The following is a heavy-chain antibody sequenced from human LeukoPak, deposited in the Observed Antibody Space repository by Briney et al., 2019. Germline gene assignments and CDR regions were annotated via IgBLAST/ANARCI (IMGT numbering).Heavy chain of an antibody. CDR1: GGSISSYY. CDR2: IYYSGST. Sequence: SETLSLTCTVSGGSISSYYWSWIRQPPGKGLEWIGYIYYSGSTYYNPSLKSRVTISVDTSKNQFSLKLSSVTAADTAVYYCARGPGGVFQNWFDPWGQGTLVTVSS. V-gene: IGHV4-59*12. CDR3: ARGPGGVFQNWFDP. D-gene: IGHD3-16*01. J-gene: IGHJ5*02.